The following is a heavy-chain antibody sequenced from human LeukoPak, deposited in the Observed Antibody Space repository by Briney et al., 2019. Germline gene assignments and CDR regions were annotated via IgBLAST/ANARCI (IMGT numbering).Heavy chain of an antibody. CDR2: TYYRSKWYN. CDR1: EDSVSSNGAA. V-gene: IGHV6-1*01. J-gene: IGHJ4*02. Sequence: SQTLSLTCAISEDSVSSNGAAWNWIRQSPSRGPEWLGRTYYRSKWYNDYAVSMKSRITINPDTSKDQFSLQLNSVTSEDKAVYYCARDAGSGWSSFDYWGQGTLVTVSS. D-gene: IGHD6-19*01. CDR3: ARDAGSGWSSFDY.